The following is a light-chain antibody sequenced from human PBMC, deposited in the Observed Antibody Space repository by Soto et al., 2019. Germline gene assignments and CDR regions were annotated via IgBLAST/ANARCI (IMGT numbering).Light chain of an antibody. V-gene: IGLV2-14*01. J-gene: IGLJ1*01. CDR3: SSYTSDHVRYV. CDR1: NSDVGLYDF. Sequence: QSALTQPASVSGTPGQSITISCTGSNSDVGLYDFVSWYQHHPGRAPKLIVSEVSHRPSGISNRFSGSKSGNTASLTISGLQSEDEADYYCSSYTSDHVRYVFGTGTKLTVL. CDR2: EVS.